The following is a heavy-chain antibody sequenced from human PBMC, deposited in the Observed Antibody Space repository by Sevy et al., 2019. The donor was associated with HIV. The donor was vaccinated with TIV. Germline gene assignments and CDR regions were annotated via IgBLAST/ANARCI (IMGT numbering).Heavy chain of an antibody. CDR3: ARDGAHLLTAAAGFDY. V-gene: IGHV3-48*02. Sequence: GGSLRLSCAASGFTFSSYSMNWVRQAPGKGLEWVSYISSSSSTIYYADSVKGRFTISRDNAKNSLYLQMNSLRDEDTAVYYCARDGAHLLTAAAGFDYWGQGTLVTVSS. CDR1: GFTFSSYS. J-gene: IGHJ4*02. CDR2: ISSSSSTI. D-gene: IGHD6-13*01.